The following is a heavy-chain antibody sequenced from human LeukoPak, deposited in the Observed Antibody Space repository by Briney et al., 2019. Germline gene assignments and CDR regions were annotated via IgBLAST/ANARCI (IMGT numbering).Heavy chain of an antibody. Sequence: PGGSLRLSCAASGFTFSSYAMNWVRQAPGKGLEWVSAISGSGGSTNYAGSVKGRFTISRDDSKNTLYLQMNSLRAEDTAVYYCAKETSSSFDYWGQGTLVTVSS. D-gene: IGHD6-6*01. V-gene: IGHV3-23*01. J-gene: IGHJ4*02. CDR2: ISGSGGST. CDR1: GFTFSSYA. CDR3: AKETSSSFDY.